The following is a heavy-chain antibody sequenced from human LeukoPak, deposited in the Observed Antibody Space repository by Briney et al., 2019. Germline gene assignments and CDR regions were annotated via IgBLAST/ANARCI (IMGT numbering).Heavy chain of an antibody. CDR3: STEDKYWTTPHCGAY. D-gene: IGHD2-8*01. CDR2: IIPHSGGT. J-gene: IGHJ4*02. V-gene: IGHV1-2*02. Sequence: ASVTHCCKASGYTLTDYYIHWVRQAPGQDLEWMGFIIPHSGGTSYEQKFQGRVTMTRDMSIGTFYMELSSLRSDDTAVYYCSTEDKYWTTPHCGAYWGQGTLVTVSS. CDR1: GYTLTDYY.